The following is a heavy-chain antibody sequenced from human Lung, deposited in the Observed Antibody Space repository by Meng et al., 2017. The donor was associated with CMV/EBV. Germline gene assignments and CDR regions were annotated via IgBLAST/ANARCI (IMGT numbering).Heavy chain of an antibody. CDR3: ASFPPPGKQWLVTDY. Sequence: LLESGPGLWDPSGTLALTCAVSGGSISSSNWWSWVRQPPGKGLEWIGEIYHSGSTNYNPSLKSRVTISVDKSKNQFSLKLSSVTAADTAVYYCASFPPPGKQWLVTDYWGQGTLVTVSS. CDR1: GGSISSSNW. CDR2: IYHSGST. D-gene: IGHD6-19*01. V-gene: IGHV4-4*02. J-gene: IGHJ4*02.